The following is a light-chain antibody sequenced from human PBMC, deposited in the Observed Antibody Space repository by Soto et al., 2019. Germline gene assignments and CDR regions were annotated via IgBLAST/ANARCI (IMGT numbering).Light chain of an antibody. J-gene: IGKJ4*01. CDR1: QSVSGW. V-gene: IGKV1-39*01. CDR2: RAS. CDR3: QQSYTTTLT. Sequence: DIEITQSPSTRSASVGDTVTVTCRASQSVSGWLAWYQHAPGRAPKLLIYRASTLQGGVPSMFSGSGAGTDFTLTISSLQPEDVATYYCQQSYTTTLTFGGGTKVEIK.